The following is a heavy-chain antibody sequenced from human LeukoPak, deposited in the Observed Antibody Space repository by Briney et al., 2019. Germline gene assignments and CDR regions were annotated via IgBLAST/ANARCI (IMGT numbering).Heavy chain of an antibody. CDR3: ASRKLGNDY. CDR2: IYYTGT. J-gene: IGHJ4*02. Sequence: SETLSLTCTVSGGSISSYYWSWIRQPPGKGLDCIGYIYYTGTSYNPSLKSRVTISADTSKNQFSLNLSSVTAADTAVYYCASRKLGNDYWGQGTLVTVSS. CDR1: GGSISSYY. V-gene: IGHV4-59*01. D-gene: IGHD7-27*01.